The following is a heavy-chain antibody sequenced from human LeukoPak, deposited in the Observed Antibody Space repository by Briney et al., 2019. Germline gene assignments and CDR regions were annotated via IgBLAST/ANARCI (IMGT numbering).Heavy chain of an antibody. D-gene: IGHD1-26*01. CDR3: ARDRGSYPDY. J-gene: IGHJ4*02. CDR1: GFTFSSYA. V-gene: IGHV3-30*04. CDR2: ISYDGSNK. Sequence: GRSLRLSCAASGFTFSSYAMHWVRQAPGKGLEWVAVISYDGSNKYYADSVKGRFTISRDNFKNTLYLQMNSLRAEDTAVYYCARDRGSYPDYWGQGTLVTVSS.